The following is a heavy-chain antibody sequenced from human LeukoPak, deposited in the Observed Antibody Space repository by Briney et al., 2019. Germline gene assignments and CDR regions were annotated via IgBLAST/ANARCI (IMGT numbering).Heavy chain of an antibody. CDR1: GFSFSTYA. CDR3: AKLRGARYSLYYFDP. CDR2: IGGAGGGR. D-gene: IGHD1-1*01. J-gene: IGHJ4*02. Sequence: PGGSLRLSCAVSGFSFSTYAVGWVRQAPGKGLECVAIGGAGGGRYYADSVKGRFTVSRDNSKNTLFLQMNSLRAEDTAVYHCAKLRGARYSLYYFDPWGQGALVTVSS. V-gene: IGHV3-23*01.